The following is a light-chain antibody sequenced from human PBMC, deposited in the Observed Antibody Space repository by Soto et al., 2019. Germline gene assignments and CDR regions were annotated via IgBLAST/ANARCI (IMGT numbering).Light chain of an antibody. CDR2: GAP. J-gene: IGKJ5*01. CDR3: QQYGYSPIT. V-gene: IGKV3-20*01. CDR1: QSGSSNY. Sequence: EVVFTHSPVTLSLSPVSRASLSCRLGQSGSSNYGACDRQKPGQAARLLTKGAPRRATCIPDKFSGSGSGTDFTLTIDGLEPEDIAVYYCQQYGYSPITFGQGTRLENK.